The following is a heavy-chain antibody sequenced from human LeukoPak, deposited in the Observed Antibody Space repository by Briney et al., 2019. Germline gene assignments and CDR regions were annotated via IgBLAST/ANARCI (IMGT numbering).Heavy chain of an antibody. D-gene: IGHD2-8*01. CDR1: GFTFSNYG. CDR2: ISSNGGST. V-gene: IGHV3-64D*09. CDR3: VKAPYCSNGVCYGSGDY. Sequence: GGSLRLSCLASGFTFSNYGMHWVRQAPGKGLEYVSAISSNGGSTEYVDSVKGRFTISRDNSKNTLYLQMSSLRPEDTAVYYCVKAPYCSNGVCYGSGDYWGREPWSPSPQ. J-gene: IGHJ4*02.